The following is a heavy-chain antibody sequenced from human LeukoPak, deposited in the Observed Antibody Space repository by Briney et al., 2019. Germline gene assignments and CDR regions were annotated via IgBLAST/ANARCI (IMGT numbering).Heavy chain of an antibody. Sequence: ASVKVSCKASGYTFTGYYMHWVRQATGQGLEWMGWMNPNSGNTGYAQKFQGRVTVTRNTSISTAYMELSSLRSEDTAVYYCARYNTDSYGNYYYGMDVWGQGTTVTVSS. V-gene: IGHV1-8*02. J-gene: IGHJ6*02. D-gene: IGHD5-18*01. CDR2: MNPNSGNT. CDR1: GYTFTGYY. CDR3: ARYNTDSYGNYYYGMDV.